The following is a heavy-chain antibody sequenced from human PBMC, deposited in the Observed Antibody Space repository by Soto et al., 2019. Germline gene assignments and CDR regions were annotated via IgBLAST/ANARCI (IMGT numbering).Heavy chain of an antibody. Sequence: PGGSLRLSCTASGFTFGDYATSWFRQAPGKGLEWVGFIRSKTYGGTTEYAASVKGRFSISRDDSKSIAYLQMNSLKTEDTAVYYCTKGAQYYGSGSPNDYWGQGTLVTVSS. D-gene: IGHD3-10*01. CDR1: GFTFGDYA. CDR2: IRSKTYGGTT. CDR3: TKGAQYYGSGSPNDY. V-gene: IGHV3-49*03. J-gene: IGHJ4*02.